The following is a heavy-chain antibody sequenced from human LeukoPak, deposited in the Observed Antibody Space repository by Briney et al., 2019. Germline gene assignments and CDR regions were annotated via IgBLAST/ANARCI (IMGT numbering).Heavy chain of an antibody. Sequence: SETLSLTCTVSGGSISSSSYYWGWIRQPPGKGLEWIGSIYYSGSTYYNPSLKSRVTISVDTSKNQFSLKLSSVTAADTAVYYCARGQGGAAAGSHCWFDPWGQGTLVTVSS. CDR2: IYYSGST. J-gene: IGHJ5*02. D-gene: IGHD6-13*01. CDR3: ARGQGGAAAGSHCWFDP. CDR1: GGSISSSSYY. V-gene: IGHV4-39*01.